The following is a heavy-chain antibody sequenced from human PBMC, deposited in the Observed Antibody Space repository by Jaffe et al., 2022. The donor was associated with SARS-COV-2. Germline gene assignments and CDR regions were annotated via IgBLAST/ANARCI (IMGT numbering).Heavy chain of an antibody. Sequence: EVHLLESGGGLVQPGGSLRLSCAASEFTFSSYAMSWVRQAPGKGLEWVSSISGGGGSTYYADSVKGRFTISRDNSKNTLYLQMNSLRVEDTAVYYCAKKQSAARGFDYWGQGTLVTVSS. CDR2: ISGGGGST. V-gene: IGHV3-23*01. D-gene: IGHD6-6*01. CDR3: AKKQSAARGFDY. J-gene: IGHJ4*02. CDR1: EFTFSSYA.